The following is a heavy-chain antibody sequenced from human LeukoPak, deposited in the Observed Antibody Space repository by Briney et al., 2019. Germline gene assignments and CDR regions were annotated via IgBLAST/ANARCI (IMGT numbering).Heavy chain of an antibody. J-gene: IGHJ3*02. D-gene: IGHD2-8*01. CDR1: GYTFTGYY. V-gene: IGHV1-2*02. CDR2: INPNSGGT. Sequence: ASVKVSCKASGYTFTGYYIYWVRQAPGQGLEWMGWINPNSGGTNYAQRFQGRVTVTRDTSITTAYMELSRLTSDDTAMYYCATHRGYCSNGVCYRAFDIWGQGTMVTVSS. CDR3: ATHRGYCSNGVCYRAFDI.